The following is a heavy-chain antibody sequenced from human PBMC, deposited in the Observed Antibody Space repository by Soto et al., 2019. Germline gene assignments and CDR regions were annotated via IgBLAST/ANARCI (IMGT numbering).Heavy chain of an antibody. CDR1: GGSISSGGYY. J-gene: IGHJ5*02. V-gene: IGHV4-31*03. CDR3: ARGGHDYSKYGSFWFDH. D-gene: IGHD4-4*01. CDR2: IYYSGST. Sequence: SETLSLTCTVSGGSISSGGYYWSWIRQHPGKGLEWIGYIYYSGSTYYNPSLKSRVTISVDTSKNQFSLKLSSVTDADTAVYYCARGGHDYSKYGSFWFDHWGQGTLVTVSS.